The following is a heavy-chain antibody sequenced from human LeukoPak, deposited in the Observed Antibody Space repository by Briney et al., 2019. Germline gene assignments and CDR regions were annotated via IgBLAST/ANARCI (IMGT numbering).Heavy chain of an antibody. CDR3: ARDQSTDYYGMDV. D-gene: IGHD1-1*01. CDR1: GGSISSGGYY. Sequence: SQTLSLTCTVSGGSISSGGYYWSWIRQHPGKGLEWIGYIYHSGSTYYNPSLKSRVIISVDTSKNQFSLNLSSVTAADTAVYYCARDQSTDYYGMDVWGQGTTVTVSS. J-gene: IGHJ6*02. V-gene: IGHV4-31*03. CDR2: IYHSGST.